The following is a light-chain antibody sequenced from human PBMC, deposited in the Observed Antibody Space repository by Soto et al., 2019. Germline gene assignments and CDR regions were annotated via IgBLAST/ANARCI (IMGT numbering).Light chain of an antibody. V-gene: IGKV3-20*01. CDR2: GAS. CDR1: QSVSSSS. J-gene: IGKJ5*01. CDR3: QQYGNSLIT. Sequence: EIVLTQSPCTLSLSPGERATLSCRASQSVSSSSLAWYQQKPGQSPRLLIYGASSRATGIPDRFSGSGSGTAFTLTINRLAPEDFAVYYCQQYGNSLITFGQGTRLEIK.